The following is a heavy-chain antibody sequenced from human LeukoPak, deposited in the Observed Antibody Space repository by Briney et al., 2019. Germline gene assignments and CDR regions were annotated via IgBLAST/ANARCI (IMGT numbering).Heavy chain of an antibody. V-gene: IGHV3-48*01. D-gene: IGHD3-3*01. Sequence: GGSLRLSCATSGFTFTIFGINWVRQAPGKGPEWVSYIDARTGITYYADSVQGRFTISGDNAKESVFLQMNRLRVDDTAVYYCARTYDFGRGPPGDAFDNWGQGTPVTVSS. J-gene: IGHJ3*02. CDR2: IDARTGIT. CDR3: ARTYDFGRGPPGDAFDN. CDR1: GFTFTIFG.